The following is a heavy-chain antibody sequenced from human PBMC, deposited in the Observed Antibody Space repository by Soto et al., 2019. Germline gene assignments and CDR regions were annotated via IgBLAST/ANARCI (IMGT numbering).Heavy chain of an antibody. J-gene: IGHJ4*02. CDR2: IIPIFGTA. Sequence: GASVKVSCKASGGTFSSYAISWVRQAPGQGLEWMGGIIPIFGTANYAQKFQGRVTITADESTSTAYMELSSLRSEDTAVYYCASSVGDMYYFDDWGQGTLVTVSS. D-gene: IGHD1-26*01. V-gene: IGHV1-69*13. CDR1: GGTFSSYA. CDR3: ASSVGDMYYFDD.